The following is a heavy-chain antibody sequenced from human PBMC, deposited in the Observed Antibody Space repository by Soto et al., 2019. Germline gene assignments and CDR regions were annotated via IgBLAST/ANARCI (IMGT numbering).Heavy chain of an antibody. V-gene: IGHV4-34*01. CDR2: INHSGST. J-gene: IGHJ6*03. D-gene: IGHD2-15*01. Sequence: SETLSLTCAVYGGSFSGYYWSWIRQPPGKGLEWIGEINHSGSTNYNPSLKSRVTISVDTSKNQFSQKLSSVTAADTAVYYCARGFGVAATFYYYYYMDVWGKGTTVTVSS. CDR3: ARGFGVAATFYYYYYMDV. CDR1: GGSFSGYY.